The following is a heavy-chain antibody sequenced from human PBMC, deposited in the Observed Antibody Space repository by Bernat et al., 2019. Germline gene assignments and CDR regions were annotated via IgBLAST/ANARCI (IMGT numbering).Heavy chain of an antibody. Sequence: ELQLVESGGGLVQPGGSLRLSCAASGFTLRSYWMSWVRQAPGKGLEWVANINQDGSEKYYVDSVKGRFTIYRDNAKKSLYLQMNSLRAEDTAVYYCGGEQTIAVRGTEAMDVWGQGTMVTVSS. D-gene: IGHD6-19*01. CDR3: GGEQTIAVRGTEAMDV. CDR2: INQDGSEK. CDR1: GFTLRSYW. V-gene: IGHV3-7*04. J-gene: IGHJ6*02.